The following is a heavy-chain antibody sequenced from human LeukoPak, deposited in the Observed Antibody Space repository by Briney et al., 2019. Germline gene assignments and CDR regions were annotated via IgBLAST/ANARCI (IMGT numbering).Heavy chain of an antibody. D-gene: IGHD3-22*01. CDR1: GFSFTTYS. CDR3: ASLIPYYYDSSTYSPGDY. CDR2: ISSSRNTI. V-gene: IGHV3-48*01. Sequence: PGGSLRLSCAASGFSFTTYSMNWVRQAPGKGLEWVSYISSSRNTIYYADSVKGRFTISRDNAKNSLYLQMNSLRAEDTAVYYCASLIPYYYDSSTYSPGDYWGQGTLVTVSS. J-gene: IGHJ4*02.